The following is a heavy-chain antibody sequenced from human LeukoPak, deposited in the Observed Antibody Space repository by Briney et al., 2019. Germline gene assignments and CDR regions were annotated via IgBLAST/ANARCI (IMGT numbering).Heavy chain of an antibody. Sequence: PGGSLRLSCEASGFTFNTYSMNWARQAPGKGLEWVSSIDSSGGYMFYADSVKGRFIISRDNAKDSLYLQMNSLRAEDTAIYYCATYRQVLLPFESWGQGTLVTVFS. D-gene: IGHD2-8*02. CDR2: IDSSGGYM. V-gene: IGHV3-21*04. J-gene: IGHJ4*02. CDR1: GFTFNTYS. CDR3: ATYRQVLLPFES.